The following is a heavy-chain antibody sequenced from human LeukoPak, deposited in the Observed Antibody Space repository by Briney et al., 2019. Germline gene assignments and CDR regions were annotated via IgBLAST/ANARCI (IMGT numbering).Heavy chain of an antibody. CDR2: MNPNSGNT. CDR3: ARGIAAAGGPDY. Sequence: ASVKVSCKASGYTFTSYDINWVRQATGQGLEWMGWMNPNSGNTGYAQKFQGRVTMTRNTSMSTAYMELSSLRSEDTAVYYCARGIAAAGGPDYWGQGTLVTVSS. J-gene: IGHJ4*02. D-gene: IGHD6-13*01. V-gene: IGHV1-8*01. CDR1: GYTFTSYD.